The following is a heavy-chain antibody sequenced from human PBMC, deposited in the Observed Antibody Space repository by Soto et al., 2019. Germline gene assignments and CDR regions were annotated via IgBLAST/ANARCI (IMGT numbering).Heavy chain of an antibody. CDR3: ASDRSLGSNWYYYLES. Sequence: EVQLLESGGGLVQPGGSLRLSCAASGFTFSSYAMSWVRQAPGKGLEWVSTIGGGGGSPYYADSVKGRFTISRDNAKNSLYLQMNTLRDEDTAVYYCASDRSLGSNWYYYLESWGQGTLVTVSS. CDR2: IGGGGGSP. CDR1: GFTFSSYA. V-gene: IGHV3-23*01. D-gene: IGHD1-20*01. J-gene: IGHJ4*02.